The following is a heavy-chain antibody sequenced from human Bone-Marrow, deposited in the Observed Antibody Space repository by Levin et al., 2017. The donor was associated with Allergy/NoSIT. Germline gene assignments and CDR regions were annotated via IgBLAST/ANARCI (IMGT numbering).Heavy chain of an antibody. D-gene: IGHD4-11*01. J-gene: IGHJ4*02. CDR2: ANTDGSST. CDR1: GFTFSNYW. V-gene: IGHV3-74*01. Sequence: GGSLRLSCAASGFTFSNYWMHWVRQAPGRGLVCVSRANTDGSSTTYADSVKGRFTISRDNAKNTLYLQINSLRAEEQAVYYCARGGSNYGPDYWGQGTLVTVSS. CDR3: ARGGSNYGPDY.